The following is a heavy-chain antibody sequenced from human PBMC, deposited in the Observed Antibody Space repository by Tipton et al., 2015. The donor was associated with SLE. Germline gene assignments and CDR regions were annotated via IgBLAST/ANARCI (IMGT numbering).Heavy chain of an antibody. V-gene: IGHV3-23*01. CDR2: ISGSGGDSGSGDIT. J-gene: IGHJ4*02. Sequence: SLRLSCATSGFTVYTYAMSWVRQTPGKGLEWVSSISGSGGDSGSGDITYYADSVKGRFTISRDNSKNTLDLQMASLRAEDTAIYYCAKAWGGYWVFDYWGQGDMVTVSS. CDR3: AKAWGGYWVFDY. CDR1: GFTVYTYA. D-gene: IGHD2-15*01.